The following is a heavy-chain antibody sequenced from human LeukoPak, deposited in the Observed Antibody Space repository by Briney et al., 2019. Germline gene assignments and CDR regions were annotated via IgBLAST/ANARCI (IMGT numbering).Heavy chain of an antibody. Sequence: GGSLRLSCAASGFTFSTYWMSWVRQAPGKGLEWVANIKQDGCEKYYVDSVRGRFTISRDNANNSLYLQMNSLRAEDTAVYYCARRAVCSSASCSSQYYYYAMNVWAKGPRSPSP. D-gene: IGHD2-2*01. V-gene: IGHV3-7*02. J-gene: IGHJ6*02. CDR3: ARRAVCSSASCSSQYYYYAMNV. CDR1: GFTFSTYW. CDR2: IKQDGCEK.